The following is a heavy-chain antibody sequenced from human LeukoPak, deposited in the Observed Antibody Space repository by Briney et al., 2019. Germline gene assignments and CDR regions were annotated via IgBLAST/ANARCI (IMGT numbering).Heavy chain of an antibody. Sequence: GGSLRVSCAAPGFTLSSYGMQCVRQAPGKGLEWAADIWYDGSNKYYADSVKGRFTFSRDNSKNTLYLQMNSLRAEDTAVYYCAKDLNGYYDSSGLFDYWGQGTLVTVSS. J-gene: IGHJ4*02. CDR3: AKDLNGYYDSSGLFDY. CDR2: IWYDGSNK. CDR1: GFTLSSYG. D-gene: IGHD3-22*01. V-gene: IGHV3-33*06.